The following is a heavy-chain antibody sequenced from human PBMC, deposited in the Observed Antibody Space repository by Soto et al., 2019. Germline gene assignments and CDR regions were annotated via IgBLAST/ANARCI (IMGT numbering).Heavy chain of an antibody. CDR1: GFTFSSYA. J-gene: IGHJ4*02. CDR3: AKPSPAYYDILTGLLDY. Sequence: EVQLLESGGGLVQPGGSLRLSCAASGFTFSSYAMSWVRQAPGKGLEWVSAISGSGGSTYYADSVKGRFTISRDNSKNTLYLQMNSLRAEDTAVYYCAKPSPAYYDILTGLLDYWGQGTLVTFSS. CDR2: ISGSGGST. D-gene: IGHD3-9*01. V-gene: IGHV3-23*01.